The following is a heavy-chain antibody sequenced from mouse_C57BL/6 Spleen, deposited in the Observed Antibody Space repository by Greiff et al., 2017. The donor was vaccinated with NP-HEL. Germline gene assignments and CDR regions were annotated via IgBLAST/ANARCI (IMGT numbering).Heavy chain of an antibody. V-gene: IGHV1-64*01. CDR3: ARETTVEGDYAMDY. Sequence: QVQLQQPGAELVKPGASVKLSCKASGYTFTSYWMHWVKQRPGQGLEWIGMIHPNGGSTNYNEKFKSKATLTVDKSSSTAYMQLSSLTSEDSAVYYCARETTVEGDYAMDYWGQGTSVTVSS. CDR1: GYTFTSYW. D-gene: IGHD1-1*01. CDR2: IHPNGGST. J-gene: IGHJ4*01.